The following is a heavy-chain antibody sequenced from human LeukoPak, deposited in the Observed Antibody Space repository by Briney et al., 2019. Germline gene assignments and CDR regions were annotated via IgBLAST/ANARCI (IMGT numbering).Heavy chain of an antibody. Sequence: PGGSLRLSCAASGFAFSSYWMHWVRQAPGKGLVWVSRINSDGSSTSYADSVKGRFTISRDNAKNTLYLQMNSLRAEDTAVYYCARDGSLGAFDIWGQGTMVTVSS. D-gene: IGHD7-27*01. CDR1: GFAFSSYW. CDR3: ARDGSLGAFDI. CDR2: INSDGSST. J-gene: IGHJ3*02. V-gene: IGHV3-74*01.